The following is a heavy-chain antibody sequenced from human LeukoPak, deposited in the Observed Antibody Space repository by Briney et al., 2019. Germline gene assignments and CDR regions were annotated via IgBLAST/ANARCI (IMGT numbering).Heavy chain of an antibody. CDR1: GYTFTSYG. CDR3: ARRYSSGGSCYVDFDY. V-gene: IGHV1-18*01. D-gene: IGHD2-15*01. CDR2: ISAYNGNT. Sequence: ASVKVSCKASGYTFTSYGISWVRQAPGQGLEWMGWISAYNGNTNYAQKLQGRVTMTTDTSTSTAYMELRSLRSDDTAVYYCARRYSSGGSCYVDFDYWGQGTLVTVSS. J-gene: IGHJ4*02.